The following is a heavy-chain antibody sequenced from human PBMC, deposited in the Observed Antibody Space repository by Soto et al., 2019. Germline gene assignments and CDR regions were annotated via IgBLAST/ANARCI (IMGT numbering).Heavy chain of an antibody. CDR1: GFTFSTYG. J-gene: IGHJ4*02. D-gene: IGHD1-26*01. V-gene: IGHV3-33*01. CDR2: IWYDGSNK. Sequence: QVQRGESGGGVGQPGWSLRLSCAASGFTFSTYGMHWVRQAPCKELEWVAGIWYDGSNKYYADSVKGRFTISRDNSKNTLDLQMNSLRVEDTAVYYCARDGSGSTHQFDYWGQGTLVTVSS. CDR3: ARDGSGSTHQFDY.